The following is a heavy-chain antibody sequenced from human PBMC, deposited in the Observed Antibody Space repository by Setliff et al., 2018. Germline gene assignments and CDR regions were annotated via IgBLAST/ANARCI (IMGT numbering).Heavy chain of an antibody. CDR2: ISGSSSNFT. D-gene: IGHD4-17*01. J-gene: IGHJ4*02. CDR3: VRAFWTYGDYASLACFDY. CDR1: GFIFSGAW. Sequence: GGSLRLSCAASGFIFSGAWFNWVRQAPGTGLEWVSSISGSSSNFTHYAGSVKGRFTIDRDNTNSKLYLQMNSLRAEDTALYYCVRAFWTYGDYASLACFDYWGQGALVTVSS. V-gene: IGHV3-21*01.